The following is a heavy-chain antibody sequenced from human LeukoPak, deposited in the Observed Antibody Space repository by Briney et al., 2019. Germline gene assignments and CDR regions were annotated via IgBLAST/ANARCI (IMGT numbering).Heavy chain of an antibody. V-gene: IGHV4-59*01. CDR3: ARVDQYTAMLY. Sequence: PSETLSLTCTVSGGSISSYYWSWVRQPPGKGLEWIGYIYYSGSTNYNPSLKSRVTISVDTSKNQFSLKLSSVTAADTAVYYCARVDQYTAMLYWGQGTLVTVSS. J-gene: IGHJ4*02. CDR2: IYYSGST. CDR1: GGSISSYY. D-gene: IGHD5-18*01.